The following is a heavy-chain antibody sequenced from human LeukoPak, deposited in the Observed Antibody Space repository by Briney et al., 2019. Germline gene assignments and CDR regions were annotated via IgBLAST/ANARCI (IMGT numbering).Heavy chain of an antibody. CDR3: ANGRFGESSSD. V-gene: IGHV3-23*01. CDR1: GFTFSSYA. CDR2: ISGSGGST. D-gene: IGHD3-10*01. Sequence: GGSLRLSCAASGFTFSSYAMSWVRQAPGKGLEWVSAISGSGGSTYYADSVKGRFTISRDNSKNTLYLQVNSLRAEDTAVYYCANGRFGESSSDWGQGTLVTVSS. J-gene: IGHJ4*02.